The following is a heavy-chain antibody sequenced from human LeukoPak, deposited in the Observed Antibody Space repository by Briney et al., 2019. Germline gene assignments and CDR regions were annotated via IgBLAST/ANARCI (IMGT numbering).Heavy chain of an antibody. Sequence: PSETLSLTCTVSGGSISTYYWSWIRQPAGKGLEWIGRIHTSGNTDYNPSLKSRVTMSVDTSKNQFSLKLSSVIAADTAVYYCAREGSMTARPFVSIDYWGGGGVVTSSS. D-gene: IGHD6-6*01. CDR2: IHTSGNT. CDR3: AREGSMTARPFVSIDY. V-gene: IGHV4-4*07. J-gene: IGHJ4*02. CDR1: GGSISTYY.